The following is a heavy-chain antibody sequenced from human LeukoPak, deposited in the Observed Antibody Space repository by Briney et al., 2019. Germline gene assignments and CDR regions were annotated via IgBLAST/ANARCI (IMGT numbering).Heavy chain of an antibody. CDR1: GGTFSSYA. CDR2: IIPILGIA. D-gene: IGHD6-13*01. Sequence: SVKVSCKASGGTFSSYAISWVRQAPGQGLEWMGRIIPILGIANYAQKFQGRVTITADKSTSTAYMELSSLRSEDTAVYYCARYESDNSRSWYRAFDIWGQGTMVTVSS. J-gene: IGHJ3*02. V-gene: IGHV1-69*04. CDR3: ARYESDNSRSWYRAFDI.